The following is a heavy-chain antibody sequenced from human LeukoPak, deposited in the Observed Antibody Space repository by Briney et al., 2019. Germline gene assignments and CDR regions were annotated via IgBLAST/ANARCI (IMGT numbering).Heavy chain of an antibody. CDR1: GGSIGSGGYY. V-gene: IGHV4-31*03. J-gene: IGHJ4*02. Sequence: PSETLSLTCTVSGGSIGSGGYYWSWIRQHPGKGLEWIGYIYYSGSTYYNPSLKSRVTISVDTSKNQFSLKLSSVTAADTAVYYCARVHSSGYQPFDYWGQGTLVTVSS. CDR2: IYYSGST. D-gene: IGHD3-22*01. CDR3: ARVHSSGYQPFDY.